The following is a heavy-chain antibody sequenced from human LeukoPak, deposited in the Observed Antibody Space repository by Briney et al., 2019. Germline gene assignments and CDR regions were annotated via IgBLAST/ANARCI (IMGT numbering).Heavy chain of an antibody. Sequence: ASVKVSCKASGYTFTSYGISWVRQAPGQGLEWMGWISAYNGNTNYAQKLQGRVSMTTDTSTSTAYMELRSLRSDDTAVYYCARRPRGGSTYYYYYYMDVWGKGTTVTVSS. CDR3: ARRPRGGSTYYYYYYMDV. J-gene: IGHJ6*03. CDR1: GYTFTSYG. V-gene: IGHV1-18*01. D-gene: IGHD2-15*01. CDR2: ISAYNGNT.